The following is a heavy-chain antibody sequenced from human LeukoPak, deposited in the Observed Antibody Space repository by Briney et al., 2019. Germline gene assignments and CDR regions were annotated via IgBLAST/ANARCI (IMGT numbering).Heavy chain of an antibody. CDR2: IYYSGST. CDR1: GGSFNSYY. V-gene: IGHV4-39*01. CDR3: ARRAYCSSTSCSTRLSYYYGMDV. D-gene: IGHD2-2*01. Sequence: PSETLSLTCTVSGGSFNSYYWGWIRQPPGKGLEWIGSIYYSGSTYYNPSLKSRVTISVDTSKNQFSLKLSSVTAADTAVYYCARRAYCSSTSCSTRLSYYYGMDVWGQGTTVTVSS. J-gene: IGHJ6*02.